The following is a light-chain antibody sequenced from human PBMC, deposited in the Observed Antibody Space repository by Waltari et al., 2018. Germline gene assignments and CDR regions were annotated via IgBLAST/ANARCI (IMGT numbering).Light chain of an antibody. J-gene: IGKJ4*01. V-gene: IGKV1-39*01. CDR1: QSISDY. Sequence: DVQLTQSPSSLAASVGDRVTITCRASQSISDYLTWYQVQPGKAPKLLIYAASTLQSGVPSRFSGSGSGTHFTLTISSLQPEDSATYYCQQSYSVLGLTFGGGTKVEI. CDR3: QQSYSVLGLT. CDR2: AAS.